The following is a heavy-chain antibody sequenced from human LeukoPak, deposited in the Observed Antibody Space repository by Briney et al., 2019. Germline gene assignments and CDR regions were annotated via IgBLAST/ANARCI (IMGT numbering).Heavy chain of an antibody. CDR3: ARVVGYYGSGAGGWFDP. CDR1: GYTFTSYG. V-gene: IGHV1-18*01. D-gene: IGHD3-10*01. CDR2: ISAYSGNT. J-gene: IGHJ5*02. Sequence: ASVKVSCKASGYTFTSYGISWVRQAPGQGLEWMGLISAYSGNTNFAQKLQGRVTMTTDTSTSTAYMELRSLRSDDTAVYYCARVVGYYGSGAGGWFDPWGQGTLVTVSS.